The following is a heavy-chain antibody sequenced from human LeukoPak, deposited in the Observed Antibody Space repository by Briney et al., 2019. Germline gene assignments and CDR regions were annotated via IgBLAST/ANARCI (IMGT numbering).Heavy chain of an antibody. D-gene: IGHD3-22*01. V-gene: IGHV4-34*01. J-gene: IGHJ3*02. CDR1: GGSFRGYY. Sequence: SETLSLTCAVYGGSFRGYYGSWIRQSSGKGLEWIGEINHSGGTNYNPPPKSRGTISLAETKNKSPLKLSSRTAADTTVVYCAAYYYDSSGYCGAFDIWGQGTMVTVSS. CDR2: INHSGGT. CDR3: AAYYYDSSGYCGAFDI.